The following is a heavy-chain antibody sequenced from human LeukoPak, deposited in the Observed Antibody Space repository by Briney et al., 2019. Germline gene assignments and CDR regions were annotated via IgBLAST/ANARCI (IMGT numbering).Heavy chain of an antibody. V-gene: IGHV1-2*02. CDR3: ARSFNVESGSSYFDY. Sequence: ASVKVSCKASGYTFTAYYMNWLRQAPGQGLEWMGWINPYSGGTNYAQKFQGRVTVTRDTSISTASMEMSRLRPDDTAVYYCARSFNVESGSSYFDYWGQGTLVTVSS. J-gene: IGHJ4*02. CDR1: GYTFTAYY. CDR2: INPYSGGT. D-gene: IGHD2-21*01.